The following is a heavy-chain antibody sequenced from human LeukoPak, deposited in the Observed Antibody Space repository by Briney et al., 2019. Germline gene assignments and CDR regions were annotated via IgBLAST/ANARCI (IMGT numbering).Heavy chain of an antibody. CDR3: ATYRQVLLPFES. V-gene: IGHV3-11*01. Sequence: GGPLRFSGEPSGFTFSDYYMTWIPQAPGKGWKGISYISSGGRTMYYTDSVRGRFTISRDNSKSTLSLQMNSLRAEDTAIYYCATYRQVLLPFESWGQGTLVTVSS. J-gene: IGHJ4*02. CDR1: GFTFSDYY. D-gene: IGHD2-8*02. CDR2: ISSGGRTM.